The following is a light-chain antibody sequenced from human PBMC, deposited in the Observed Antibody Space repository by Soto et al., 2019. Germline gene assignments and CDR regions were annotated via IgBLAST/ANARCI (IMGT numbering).Light chain of an antibody. Sequence: DIQLTQPPSFLSASVGDRVTITCRASQGISSYLAWYQQKPGKAPKLLIYAASTLQSGVPSRFSGSGSRTEFTLTISSLQPEDFATYYCQQLNSYPITFGQGTRLEIK. J-gene: IGKJ5*01. CDR1: QGISSY. CDR2: AAS. CDR3: QQLNSYPIT. V-gene: IGKV1-9*01.